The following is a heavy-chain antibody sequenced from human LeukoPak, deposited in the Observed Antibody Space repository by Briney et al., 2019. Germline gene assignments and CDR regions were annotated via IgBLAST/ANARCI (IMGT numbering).Heavy chain of an antibody. D-gene: IGHD1-26*01. V-gene: IGHV3-74*01. CDR2: ISNDGSAT. J-gene: IGHJ4*02. CDR3: ARDSSGSYDY. CDR1: GFTFSTYW. Sequence: GGSLRFSCAASGFTFSTYWMHWVRQAPGTGLVWVSRISNDGSATIYVDSVKGRFTISRDNAKNTLYLQMNSLRAEDTAVYYCARDSSGSYDYWGQGTLVTVSS.